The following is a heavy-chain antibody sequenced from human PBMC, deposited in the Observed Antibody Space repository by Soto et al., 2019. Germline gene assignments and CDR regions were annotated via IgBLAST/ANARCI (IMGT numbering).Heavy chain of an antibody. Sequence: GGSLRLSCAASGFTFSSYAMSWVRQAPGKGLEWVSAISGSGGSTYYADSVKGRFTISRDNSKNTLYLQMNSLRAEDTAVYNCAKVGGSGSYYPPYFDYWGQGTLVTVSS. V-gene: IGHV3-23*01. J-gene: IGHJ4*02. CDR1: GFTFSSYA. D-gene: IGHD3-10*01. CDR2: ISGSGGST. CDR3: AKVGGSGSYYPPYFDY.